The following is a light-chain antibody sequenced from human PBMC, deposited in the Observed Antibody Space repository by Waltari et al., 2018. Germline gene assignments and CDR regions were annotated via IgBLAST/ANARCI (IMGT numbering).Light chain of an antibody. CDR2: EVT. CDR3: CSYAGISTWV. V-gene: IGLV2-23*02. J-gene: IGLJ3*02. Sequence: QSALAQPASVSGSPGQSITIPCTGSTSDVGSYNLVSWYQQHPGKAPKLIIYEVTKMASGISDRFSGSKSGNTASLTISGLQAGDEGDYYCCSYAGISTWVFGGGTKVTVL. CDR1: TSDVGSYNL.